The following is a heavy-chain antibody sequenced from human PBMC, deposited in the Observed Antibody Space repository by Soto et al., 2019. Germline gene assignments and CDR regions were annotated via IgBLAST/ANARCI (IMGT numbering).Heavy chain of an antibody. V-gene: IGHV3-30*18. CDR3: AKDMWQWLLYYGRDG. CDR1: GFTFSSYG. Sequence: HPGGSLRLSCAAAGFTFSSYGIHWVRQAPGKGLEWVAVISCDGSNKYYADSVKGRFTISRDNSKNTLYLQMNSLRAEDTAVYYCAKDMWQWLLYYGRDGWGQGTTVTVCS. D-gene: IGHD6-19*01. J-gene: IGHJ6*02. CDR2: ISCDGSNK.